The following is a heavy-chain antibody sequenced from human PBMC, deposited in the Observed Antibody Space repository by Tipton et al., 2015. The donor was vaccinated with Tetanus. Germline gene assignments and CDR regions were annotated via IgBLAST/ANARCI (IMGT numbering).Heavy chain of an antibody. J-gene: IGHJ5*02. Sequence: SLRLSCAASGFTFSSYAMSWVRQAPGKGLEWVSAISGSGGSTYYADSVKGRFTISRDNSKNTLYLQMNSLRAEDTAVYYCAKDLTYCSGGSCYPNWFDPWGQGTLVTVSS. CDR2: ISGSGGST. CDR1: GFTFSSYA. D-gene: IGHD2-15*01. CDR3: AKDLTYCSGGSCYPNWFDP. V-gene: IGHV3-23*01.